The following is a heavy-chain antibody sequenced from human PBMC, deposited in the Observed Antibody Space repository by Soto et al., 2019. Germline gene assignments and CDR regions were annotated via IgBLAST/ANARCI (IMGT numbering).Heavy chain of an antibody. J-gene: IGHJ4*02. V-gene: IGHV1-8*01. CDR2: MNPNSGNT. CDR1: GYTFTSYD. Sequence: QVQLVQSGAEVKKPGASVKVSCKASGYTFTSYDINWVRQATGQGLEWMGWMNPNSGNTGYAQKFQGRVTMTRNTSISTAYMERSSLRSEDTAVYYCARVGYYYDSSGYYLSFDYWGQGTLVTVSS. CDR3: ARVGYYYDSSGYYLSFDY. D-gene: IGHD3-22*01.